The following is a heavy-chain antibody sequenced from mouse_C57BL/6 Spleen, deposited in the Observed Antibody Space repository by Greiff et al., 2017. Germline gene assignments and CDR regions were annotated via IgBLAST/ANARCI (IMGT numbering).Heavy chain of an antibody. CDR1: GYTFTSYW. CDR2: IYPGSGST. J-gene: IGHJ4*01. V-gene: IGHV1-55*01. CDR3: ARDYGSSYVAMDY. D-gene: IGHD1-1*01. Sequence: VQLQQPGAELVKPGASVKMPCKASGYTFTSYWITWVKQRPGQGLEWIGDIYPGSGSTNYNEKFKSKATLTVDTSSSTAYMQLSSLTSEDSAVYYCARDYGSSYVAMDYWGQGTSVTVSS.